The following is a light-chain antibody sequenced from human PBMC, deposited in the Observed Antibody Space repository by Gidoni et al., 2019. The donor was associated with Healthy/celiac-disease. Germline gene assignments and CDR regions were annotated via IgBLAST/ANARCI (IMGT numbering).Light chain of an antibody. V-gene: IGKV3-11*01. CDR3: QQRSNWPPT. CDR1: QSVSSY. Sequence: IVLTQSPATLSLSPGERATLSCRASQSVSSYLAWYQPKPGQAPRLLIDDASNRATGIPARLSGSGSGTDLTLTISSLEPEDFAVYYCQQRSNWPPTFGQGKRLEIK. CDR2: DAS. J-gene: IGKJ5*01.